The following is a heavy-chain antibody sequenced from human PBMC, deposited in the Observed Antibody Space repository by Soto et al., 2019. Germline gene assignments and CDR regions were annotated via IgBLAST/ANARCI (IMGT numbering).Heavy chain of an antibody. Sequence: SETLSLTCAVSGGSFGSSAYYWGWIRQAPGKGLEWIGSINYSGTTYYNPSLKSRVTISVDTSKNHFSLKLSAVTAADTALYYCSRRAPEGFDPWGQGTLVTVSS. V-gene: IGHV4-39*02. CDR1: GGSFGSSAYY. J-gene: IGHJ5*02. CDR2: INYSGTT. CDR3: SRRAPEGFDP.